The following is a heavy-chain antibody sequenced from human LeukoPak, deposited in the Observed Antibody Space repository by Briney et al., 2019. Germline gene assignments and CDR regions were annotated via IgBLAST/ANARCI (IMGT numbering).Heavy chain of an antibody. V-gene: IGHV3-7*01. Sequence: GGSLRLSCAASGLTFSNYWMSWVRQGPGKGLEWVGNINLDGSDKYYGDSVKGRFTISRDNAKNSLYLQMNSLRAEDTAVYYCARDTRYFDYWGQGNMVTVSS. CDR2: INLDGSDK. CDR1: GLTFSNYW. J-gene: IGHJ4*02. CDR3: ARDTRYFDY.